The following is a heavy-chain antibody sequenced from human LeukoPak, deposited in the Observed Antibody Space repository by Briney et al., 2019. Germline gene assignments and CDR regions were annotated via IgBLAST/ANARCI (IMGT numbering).Heavy chain of an antibody. Sequence: GGSLRLSCAASGFTFDSYAMSWVRQAPGKGLEWVSAISGSGGSTYYADSVKGRFTISRDNSKNTLSLQMNSLRAEDTAVYYCAKDEGSGWYYFDYWGQGSLVTVSS. D-gene: IGHD6-19*01. CDR3: AKDEGSGWYYFDY. CDR2: ISGSGGST. V-gene: IGHV3-23*01. CDR1: GFTFDSYA. J-gene: IGHJ4*02.